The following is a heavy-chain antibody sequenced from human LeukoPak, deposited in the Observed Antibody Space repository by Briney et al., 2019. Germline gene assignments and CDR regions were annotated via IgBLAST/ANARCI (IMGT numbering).Heavy chain of an antibody. CDR1: GFTFSSYA. D-gene: IGHD4-17*01. CDR2: ISGSGGST. J-gene: IGHJ4*02. Sequence: GGSLRLSCAAAGFTFSSYAMSWVRQAPGKGLEWVSGISGSGGSTYYADSVKGRFTISRDNSKNTLYLQMNSLRTEDTAVYYCARVPTVTKVAWYFDYWGQGTLVTVSS. V-gene: IGHV3-23*01. CDR3: ARVPTVTKVAWYFDY.